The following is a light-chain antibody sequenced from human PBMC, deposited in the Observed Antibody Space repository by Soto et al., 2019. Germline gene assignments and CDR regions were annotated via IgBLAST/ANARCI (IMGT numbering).Light chain of an antibody. V-gene: IGLV2-14*01. Sequence: QSALTQPASVSGSPGQSIAISCTGTSSDVGGYNYVSWYQQHPGKAPKLMIYDVSSRPSGVSDRFSGCKSGNTASLTISGLQAEDESDYYCSSYTSSSTLVFGGGTKVTVL. CDR2: DVS. CDR1: SSDVGGYNY. CDR3: SSYTSSSTLV. J-gene: IGLJ2*01.